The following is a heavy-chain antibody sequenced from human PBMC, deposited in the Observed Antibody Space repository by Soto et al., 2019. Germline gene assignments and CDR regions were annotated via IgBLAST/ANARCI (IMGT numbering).Heavy chain of an antibody. Sequence: SETLSLTCAVYGGSFSGYYWSWIRQPPGKGLEWIGEINHSGSTNYNPSLKSRVTISVDTSKNQFSLKLSSVTAADTAVYHCARMIVYNWNYGAYYYGMDVWGQGTTVTVSS. CDR1: GGSFSGYY. D-gene: IGHD1-7*01. V-gene: IGHV4-34*01. CDR3: ARMIVYNWNYGAYYYGMDV. J-gene: IGHJ6*02. CDR2: INHSGST.